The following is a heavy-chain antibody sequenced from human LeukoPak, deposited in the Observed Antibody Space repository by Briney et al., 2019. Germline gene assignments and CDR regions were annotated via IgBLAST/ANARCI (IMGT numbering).Heavy chain of an antibody. Sequence: ASVKVSCKASGYTFTGYYMHWVRQAPGQGLEWMGWINPNSGGTNYAQKFQGRVTMTRDTSISTAYMELSRLRSDDTAVYYCARSFLSFGYCRSTSCYRDMDVWGKGTTVTVSS. V-gene: IGHV1-2*02. CDR1: GYTFTGYY. CDR3: ARSFLSFGYCRSTSCYRDMDV. CDR2: INPNSGGT. D-gene: IGHD2-2*03. J-gene: IGHJ6*03.